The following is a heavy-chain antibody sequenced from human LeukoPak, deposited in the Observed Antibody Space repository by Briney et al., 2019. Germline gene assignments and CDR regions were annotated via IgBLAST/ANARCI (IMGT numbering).Heavy chain of an antibody. J-gene: IGHJ6*03. CDR3: ARVYSSTWYSGYLHMDV. D-gene: IGHD6-13*01. CDR2: ISWRNIDI. Sequence: KPGGSLRLSRVASGFTLSSYNMKWVRQAPGKRLEWVSSISWRNIDIEYADSVKGRFTISRDNDKKSLYLQMNSLRVEDTAVYYCARVYSSTWYSGYLHMDVWGKGTTVTVPS. V-gene: IGHV3-21*01. CDR1: GFTLSSYN.